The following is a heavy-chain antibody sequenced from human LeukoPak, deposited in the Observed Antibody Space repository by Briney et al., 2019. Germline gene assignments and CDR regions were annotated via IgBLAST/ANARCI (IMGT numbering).Heavy chain of an antibody. CDR2: INPDSGFT. D-gene: IGHD3-16*01. Sequence: ASVKVSCKASGYKFTDDYMHWVRQAPGQGLEFMGWINPDSGFTNYAQKFKGRVTMTRDTSISTAYLEVRSLTSGDTAVYYCAPTAEAYTSWWKVWGQGTLVTVSS. CDR1: GYKFTDDY. J-gene: IGHJ4*02. CDR3: APTAEAYTSWWKV. V-gene: IGHV1-2*02.